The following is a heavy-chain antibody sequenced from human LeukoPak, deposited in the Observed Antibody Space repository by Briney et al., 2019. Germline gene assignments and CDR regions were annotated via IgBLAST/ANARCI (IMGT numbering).Heavy chain of an antibody. D-gene: IGHD2-15*01. CDR3: ARDRSSGGSWDY. Sequence: TGGSLRLSCAASGFTFSDYYMSWIRQAPGKGLEWVSYISSSGSTIYYTDSVKGRFTISRDNAKNSLYLQMNSLRAEDTAVYYCARDRSSGGSWDYWGQGTLVTVSS. CDR1: GFTFSDYY. J-gene: IGHJ4*02. V-gene: IGHV3-11*01. CDR2: ISSSGSTI.